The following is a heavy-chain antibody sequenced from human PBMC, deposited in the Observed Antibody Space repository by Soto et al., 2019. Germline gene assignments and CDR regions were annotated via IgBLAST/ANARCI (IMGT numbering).Heavy chain of an antibody. CDR1: GASSSGLN. Sequence: SEALSLTCSDSGASSSGLNWNWVRQPAGKGPEWVGRLNIAGTINYNPSLKSRITMSMDTSKNQISLHLRSVTAADTAIYYCARDRGEYTSSWFWYFSHWGHGTLVTVSS. CDR3: ARDRGEYTSSWFWYFSH. V-gene: IGHV4-4*07. CDR2: LNIAGTI. J-gene: IGHJ4*01. D-gene: IGHD6-13*01.